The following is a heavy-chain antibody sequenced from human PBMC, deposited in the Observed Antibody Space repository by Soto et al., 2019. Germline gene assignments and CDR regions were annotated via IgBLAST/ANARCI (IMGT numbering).Heavy chain of an antibody. CDR2: ISYDGSNK. V-gene: IGHV3-30*18. D-gene: IGHD3-22*01. Sequence: QVQLVESGGGVVQPGRSLRLSCAASGFTFSSYGMHRVRQAPGKGLEWVAVISYDGSNKYYADSVKGRFTISRDNSKNTLYLQMNSLRAEDTAVYYCAKDDDSSTNYWGQGTLVTVSS. CDR3: AKDDDSSTNY. J-gene: IGHJ4*02. CDR1: GFTFSSYG.